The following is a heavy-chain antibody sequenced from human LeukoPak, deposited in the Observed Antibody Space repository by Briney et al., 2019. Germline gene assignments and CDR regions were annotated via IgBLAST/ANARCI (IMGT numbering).Heavy chain of an antibody. CDR2: IHKSGNT. CDR3: ARDPRSGSEGIFYYTMDV. V-gene: IGHV4-4*07. J-gene: IGHJ6*02. CDR1: GGSISSYY. D-gene: IGHD3-10*01. Sequence: TSETLSLTCSVSGGSISSYYWNWIRQPAGKALEWIGRIHKSGNTNYNPSLKGRVAMSVDTSKNQFSLTLTSVSAADTAVYYCARDPRSGSEGIFYYTMDVWGQGTTVTVSS.